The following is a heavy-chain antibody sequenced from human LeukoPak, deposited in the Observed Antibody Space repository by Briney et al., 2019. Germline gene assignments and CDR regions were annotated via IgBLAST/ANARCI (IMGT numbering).Heavy chain of an antibody. D-gene: IGHD3-9*01. CDR2: ISSSGSTI. CDR3: ARESGYYNFDY. Sequence: GGSLRLSCAASGFTFSSYEMNWVRQAPGKGLEWVSYISSSGSTIYYADSVKGRFTISRDNAKNSLYLQMNSLRAEDTAVYYYARESGYYNFDYWGQGTLVTVSS. CDR1: GFTFSSYE. V-gene: IGHV3-48*03. J-gene: IGHJ4*02.